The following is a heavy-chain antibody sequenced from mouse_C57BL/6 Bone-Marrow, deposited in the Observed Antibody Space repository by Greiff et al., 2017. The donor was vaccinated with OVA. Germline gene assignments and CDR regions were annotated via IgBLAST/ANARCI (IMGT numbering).Heavy chain of an antibody. CDR1: GFSLTSYG. J-gene: IGHJ4*01. CDR3: ARHQLPYYAMDY. CDR2: IWSDGST. D-gene: IGHD2-1*01. V-gene: IGHV2-6-1*01. Sequence: VMLVESGPGLVAPSQSLSITCTVSGFSLTSYGVHWVRQPPGKGLEWLVVIWSDGSTTYNSARKSRLSISKDNSKSQVFLKMNSLQTDDTAMYYCARHQLPYYAMDYWGQGTSVTVSS.